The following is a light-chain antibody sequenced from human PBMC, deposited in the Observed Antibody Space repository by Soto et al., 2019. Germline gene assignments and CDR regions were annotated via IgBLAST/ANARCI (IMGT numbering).Light chain of an antibody. CDR1: QSVSNY. CDR2: GAS. J-gene: IGKJ4*01. V-gene: IGKV3-20*01. CDR3: QQYDNSFS. Sequence: ENVLTQSPATLSLSPGERATLSCRASQSVSNYVAWYQQKPGQAPRLLISGASNRATGIPERFSGSGSGTDFTLTITRLEPEDFAVYYCQQYDNSFSFGGGTKV.